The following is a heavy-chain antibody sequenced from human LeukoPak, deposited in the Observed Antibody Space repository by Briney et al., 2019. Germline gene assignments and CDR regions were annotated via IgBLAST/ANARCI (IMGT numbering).Heavy chain of an antibody. CDR2: IIPIFGTA. D-gene: IGHD3-3*01. J-gene: IGHJ6*02. CDR3: ARPRRYYDFWSGDYYGMDV. Sequence: ASAKVSCKASGGTFSSYAISWVRQAPGQGLEWMGGIIPIFGTANYAQKFQGRVTITADESTSTAYMELSSLRSEDTAVYYCARPRRYYDFWSGDYYGMDVWGQGTTVTVSS. V-gene: IGHV1-69*13. CDR1: GGTFSSYA.